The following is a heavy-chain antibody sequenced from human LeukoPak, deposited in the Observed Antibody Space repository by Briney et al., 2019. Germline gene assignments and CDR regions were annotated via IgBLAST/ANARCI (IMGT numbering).Heavy chain of an antibody. CDR2: ISADGSNT. V-gene: IGHV3-74*01. CDR3: ARGYSGGYYPY. Sequence: PGGSLRLSCAASEFTFRNYWMHWLRQAPGKGLVWVSRISADGSNTPYADSVKGPFTTSRDNAKNTLYLQMNSLRAEDTTVYFCARGYSGGYYPYWGQGTLVTVSS. J-gene: IGHJ4*02. CDR1: EFTFRNYW. D-gene: IGHD6-19*01.